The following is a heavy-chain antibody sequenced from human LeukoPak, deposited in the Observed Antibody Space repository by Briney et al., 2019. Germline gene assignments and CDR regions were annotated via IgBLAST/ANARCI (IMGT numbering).Heavy chain of an antibody. Sequence: GRSLRLSCAASGFTFSSYAMQWVRQAPGKGLEWVAVISYDGSNKYYADSVKGRFTISRDNSKNTLYLQMNSLRAEDTAVYYCARDQVPATYYYYGMDVWGQGTTVTVSS. CDR1: GFTFSSYA. CDR2: ISYDGSNK. CDR3: ARDQVPATYYYYGMDV. V-gene: IGHV3-30*04. J-gene: IGHJ6*02. D-gene: IGHD3-10*01.